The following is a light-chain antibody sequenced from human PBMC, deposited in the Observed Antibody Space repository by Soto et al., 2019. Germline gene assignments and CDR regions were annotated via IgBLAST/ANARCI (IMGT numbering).Light chain of an antibody. Sequence: AIQVTQSPSSLSASVGDRVTITCRASQGINNALVWYQQKPGKAPKLLISDASILESGVPSRFSVSGSGTDFTLTISSLQPEDFATYFCQQFITYPLTFGQGTRLETK. J-gene: IGKJ5*01. CDR3: QQFITYPLT. CDR1: QGINNA. V-gene: IGKV1-13*02. CDR2: DAS.